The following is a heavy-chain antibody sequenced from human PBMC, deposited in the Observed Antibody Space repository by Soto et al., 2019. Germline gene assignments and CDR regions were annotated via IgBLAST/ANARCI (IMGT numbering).Heavy chain of an antibody. Sequence: GGSLRLSCAASGFTVSSNYISWVRQAPGKGLEWVSVIYSGGTTYYADSVKGRFTISRDNSKNTQNHQMNSLRVEDTALYYCAREGRGAGGTNYYYSMDVWGQGTTVTVSS. CDR1: GFTVSSNY. CDR2: IYSGGTT. D-gene: IGHD3-10*01. J-gene: IGHJ6*02. V-gene: IGHV3-53*01. CDR3: AREGRGAGGTNYYYSMDV.